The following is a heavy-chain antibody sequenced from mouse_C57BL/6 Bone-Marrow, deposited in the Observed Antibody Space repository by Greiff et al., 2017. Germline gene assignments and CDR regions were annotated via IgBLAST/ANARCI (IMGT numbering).Heavy chain of an antibody. CDR1: GYTFTSYW. V-gene: IGHV1-72*01. CDR3: ADGNYLYWYFAD. Sequence: VQLQQPGAELVKPGASVKLSCKASGYTFTSYWMHWVKQRPGRGLEWIGRIDPSSGGTKYNEKFKSKATLTVDKTSSTAYMQLSSLTSEDSAVYYCADGNYLYWYFADWGTGTTVTVSA. D-gene: IGHD2-1*01. CDR2: IDPSSGGT. J-gene: IGHJ1*03.